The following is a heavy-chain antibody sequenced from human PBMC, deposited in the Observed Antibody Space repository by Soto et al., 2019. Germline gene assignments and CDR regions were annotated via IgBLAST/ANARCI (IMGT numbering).Heavy chain of an antibody. CDR1: GASISAGNFY. Sequence: PSETLSLTCTVSGASISAGNFYWGWIRQPPGRGLEWIGSLYYSGSSYYNPSLKSRVTMSVDTSKNQISLRVSSATAADTAMYFCARHSGNYPAYWFDPWGKGILFTVSS. D-gene: IGHD1-7*01. V-gene: IGHV4-39*01. J-gene: IGHJ5*02. CDR2: LYYSGSS. CDR3: ARHSGNYPAYWFDP.